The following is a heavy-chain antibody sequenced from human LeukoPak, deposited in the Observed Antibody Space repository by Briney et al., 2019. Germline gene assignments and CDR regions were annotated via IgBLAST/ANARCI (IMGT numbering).Heavy chain of an antibody. CDR2: IIPIFGTA. CDR1: GGTFSSYA. D-gene: IGHD4-17*01. CDR3: ARTKSTVTYYFDY. V-gene: IGHV1-69*05. Sequence: ASVKVSCKASGGTFSSYAISWVRQAPGQGLEWMGGIIPIFGTANYAQKFPGRVTITTDESTSTAYMELSSLRSEDTAVYYCARTKSTVTYYFDYWGQGTLVTVSS. J-gene: IGHJ4*02.